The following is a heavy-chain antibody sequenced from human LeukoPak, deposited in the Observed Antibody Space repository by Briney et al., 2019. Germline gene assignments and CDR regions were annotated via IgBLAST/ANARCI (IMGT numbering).Heavy chain of an antibody. CDR3: AKDWCYDYVWGSLADY. V-gene: IGHV3-23*01. D-gene: IGHD3-16*01. Sequence: GGSLRLSCAASGFTFSGYAMSWVRQAPGKGLEWVSAICGSGGSTYYADSVKGRFTISRDNSKNTLYLQMNSLRAEDTAVYYCAKDWCYDYVWGSLADYWGQGTLVTVSS. CDR2: ICGSGGST. J-gene: IGHJ4*02. CDR1: GFTFSGYA.